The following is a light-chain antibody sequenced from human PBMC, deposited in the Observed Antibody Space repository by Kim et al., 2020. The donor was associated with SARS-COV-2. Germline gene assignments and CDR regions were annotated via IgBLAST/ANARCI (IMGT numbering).Light chain of an antibody. CDR1: SLRSYY. J-gene: IGLJ2*01. V-gene: IGLV3-19*01. CDR3: NSRDSNDNVV. Sequence: VALGQTVRITCQGDSLRSYYETWYQQKPGQAPLLVIYGKNNRPSGIPDRFSGSSSGNTASLTITGTQAGDEADYYCNSRDSNDNVVFGGGTKLTVL. CDR2: GKN.